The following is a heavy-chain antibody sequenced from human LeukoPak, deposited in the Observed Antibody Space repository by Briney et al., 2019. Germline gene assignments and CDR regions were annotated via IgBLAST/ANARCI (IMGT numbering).Heavy chain of an antibody. CDR3: ATGGSLAAAPHRYYFDY. V-gene: IGHV1-8*01. Sequence: ASVKVSCKASGYSFSNFHINWVRQASGQGLEWIGWVSRRTGDRGYALKFQGRVTMTSDTSETTVYMEVRSLTSEDTAVYYCATGGSLAAAPHRYYFDYWGLGTPVTVSS. D-gene: IGHD6-19*01. J-gene: IGHJ4*02. CDR2: VSRRTGDR. CDR1: GYSFSNFH.